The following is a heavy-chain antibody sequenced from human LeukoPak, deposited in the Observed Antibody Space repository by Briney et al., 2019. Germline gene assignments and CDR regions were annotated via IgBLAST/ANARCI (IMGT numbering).Heavy chain of an antibody. V-gene: IGHV3-21*01. Sequence: GGSLRLSCAASGFTFSSYSMNWVRQAPGKGLEWVSSISSSSSYIYYADSVKGRFTISRDNAKNTLYLQMNSLRAEDTAVYYCARENYYDKGGFDPWGQGTLVTVSS. J-gene: IGHJ5*02. D-gene: IGHD3-22*01. CDR2: ISSSSSYI. CDR1: GFTFSSYS. CDR3: ARENYYDKGGFDP.